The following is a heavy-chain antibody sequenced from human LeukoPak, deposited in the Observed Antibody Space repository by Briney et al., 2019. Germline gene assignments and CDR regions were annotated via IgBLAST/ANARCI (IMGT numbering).Heavy chain of an antibody. V-gene: IGHV4-59*08. Sequence: SETLSLTCTVSGGSISSYYWSWIRQPPGKGLEWIGYIYYSGSTNYNPSLKSRVTISVDTSKNQFSLKLSSVTAADTAVYYCASSGLTGSSWYGRGKYYFDYWGQGTLVTVSS. J-gene: IGHJ4*02. CDR2: IYYSGST. CDR3: ASSGLTGSSWYGRGKYYFDY. CDR1: GGSISSYY. D-gene: IGHD6-13*01.